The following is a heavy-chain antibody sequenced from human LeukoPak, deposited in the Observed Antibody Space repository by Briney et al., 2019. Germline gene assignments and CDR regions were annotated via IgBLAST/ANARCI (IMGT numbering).Heavy chain of an antibody. CDR3: AKDMGMGSGWFFFDY. D-gene: IGHD6-19*01. J-gene: IGHJ4*02. CDR2: ISGSGGST. V-gene: IGHV3-23*01. Sequence: PGGSLRLSCAASGFTFNSYAMSWVRQAPGKGLEWVSAISGSGGSTYYADSVKGRFTTSRDNSKNTLYLQMNSLRAEDTAVYYCAKDMGMGSGWFFFDYWGQGTLVTVSS. CDR1: GFTFNSYA.